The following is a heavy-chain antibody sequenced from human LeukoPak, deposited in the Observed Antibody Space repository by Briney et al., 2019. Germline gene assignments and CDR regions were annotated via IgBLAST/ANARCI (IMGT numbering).Heavy chain of an antibody. D-gene: IGHD5-18*01. Sequence: ASVKVSCKASGYTFTSYAMHWVRQAPGQRLEWMGWINAGNGNTKYSQKFQGRVTITRDTSASTAYMELSSLRSEDTAVYYCARDGAHGYSYGLDYWGQGTLVTVSS. CDR2: INAGNGNT. V-gene: IGHV1-3*01. J-gene: IGHJ4*02. CDR1: GYTFTSYA. CDR3: ARDGAHGYSYGLDY.